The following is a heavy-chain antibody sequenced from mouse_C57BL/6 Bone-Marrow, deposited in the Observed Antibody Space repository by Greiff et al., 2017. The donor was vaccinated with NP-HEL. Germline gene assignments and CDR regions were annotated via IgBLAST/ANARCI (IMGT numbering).Heavy chain of an antibody. D-gene: IGHD1-1*01. V-gene: IGHV14-4*01. CDR2: IDPENGDT. CDR3: TTDGSRGY. Sequence: EVKLVESGAELVRPGASVKLSCTASGFNIKDDYMHWVKQRPEQGLEWIGWIDPENGDTEYASKFQGKATITADTSSNTAYLQLSSLTSEDTAVYYCTTDGSRGYWGQGTTLTVSS. CDR1: GFNIKDDY. J-gene: IGHJ2*01.